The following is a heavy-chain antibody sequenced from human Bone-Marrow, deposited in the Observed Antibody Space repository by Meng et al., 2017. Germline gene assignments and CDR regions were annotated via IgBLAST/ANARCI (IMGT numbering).Heavy chain of an antibody. Sequence: QVQLVESGGGVVQPGRSLRLSCAASGFTFSSYAMHWVRQAPGKGLEWVAVIWYDGSNKYYADSVKGRFTISRDNSKNTLYLQMNSLRAEDTAVYYCARELVDDDYWGQGTLVTVSS. CDR3: ARELVDDDY. V-gene: IGHV3-33*08. CDR1: GFTFSSYA. D-gene: IGHD3/OR15-3a*01. J-gene: IGHJ4*02. CDR2: IWYDGSNK.